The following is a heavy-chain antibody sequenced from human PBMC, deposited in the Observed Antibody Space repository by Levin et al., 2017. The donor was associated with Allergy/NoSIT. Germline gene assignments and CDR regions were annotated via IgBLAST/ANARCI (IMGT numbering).Heavy chain of an antibody. CDR3: AKSFRRGALVRGASDAFDI. D-gene: IGHD3-10*01. CDR2: ISYDGSNK. V-gene: IGHV3-30*18. J-gene: IGHJ3*02. CDR1: GFTFSSYG. Sequence: GESLKISCAASGFTFSSYGMHWVRQAPGKGLEWVAVISYDGSNKYYADSVKGRFTISRDNSKNTLYLQMNSLRAEDTAVYYCAKSFRRGALVRGASDAFDIWGQGTMVTVSS.